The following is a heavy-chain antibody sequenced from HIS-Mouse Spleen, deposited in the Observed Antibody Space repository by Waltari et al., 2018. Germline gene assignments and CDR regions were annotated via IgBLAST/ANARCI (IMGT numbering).Heavy chain of an antibody. V-gene: IGHV1-8*01. J-gene: IGHJ5*02. CDR1: GYTFTSYD. CDR3: ARIGSHRRGYSYGYWFDP. Sequence: QVQLVQSGAEVKKPGASVKVSCKASGYTFTSYDINWVRQATGQGVECMGWMNPNSGNTGYAQKFQGRVTMTRNTSISTAYMELSSLRSEDTAVYYCARIGSHRRGYSYGYWFDPWGQGTLVTVSS. CDR2: MNPNSGNT. D-gene: IGHD5-18*01.